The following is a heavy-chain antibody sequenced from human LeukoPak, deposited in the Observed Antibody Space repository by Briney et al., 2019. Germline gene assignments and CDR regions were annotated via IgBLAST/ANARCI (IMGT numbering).Heavy chain of an antibody. D-gene: IGHD3-9*01. CDR3: ARAGVLRYLGD. CDR2: IYSGGST. V-gene: IGHV3-66*01. J-gene: IGHJ4*02. CDR1: GFTVSSNY. Sequence: GESLRPSCAASGFTVSSNYMSWVRQPPGKGLEWVSVIYSGGSTYYADSVKGRFTISRDNSKNTVYLQMNSLRAEDTAIYYCARAGVLRYLGDWGQGTLVTVSS.